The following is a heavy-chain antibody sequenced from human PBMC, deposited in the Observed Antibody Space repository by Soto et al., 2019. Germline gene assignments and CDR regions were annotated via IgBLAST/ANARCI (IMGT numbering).Heavy chain of an antibody. CDR2: FDPEDGET. CDR1: GYTLTELS. J-gene: IGHJ3*02. V-gene: IGHV1-24*01. D-gene: IGHD6-13*01. CDR3: ATSYSSSWSRSAFDI. Sequence: ASVKVSCKVSGYTLTELSMHWVRQAPGKGLELMGGFDPEDGETIYAQKFQGRVTMTEDTSTDTAYMELSSLRSEDTAVYYCATSYSSSWSRSAFDIWGQGTMVTVSS.